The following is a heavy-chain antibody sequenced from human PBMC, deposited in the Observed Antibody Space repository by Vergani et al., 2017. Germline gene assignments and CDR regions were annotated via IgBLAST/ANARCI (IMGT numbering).Heavy chain of an antibody. D-gene: IGHD6-6*01. CDR2: ISSSSSYI. CDR1: GFTSSSYS. CDR3: ARRDSSSTDAFDI. J-gene: IGHJ3*02. V-gene: IGHV3-21*01. Sequence: EVQLVESGVGLVKPGGSLRLSCAASGFTSSSYSMNWVRQAPGKGLEWVSSISSSSSYIYYADSVKGRFTISRDNAKNSLYLQMNSLRAEDTAVYYCARRDSSSTDAFDIGGEGRMVTVSS.